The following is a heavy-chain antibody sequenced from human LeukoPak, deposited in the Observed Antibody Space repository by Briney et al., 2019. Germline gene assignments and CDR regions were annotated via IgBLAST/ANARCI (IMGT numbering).Heavy chain of an antibody. CDR3: AASGYSSGWLDY. D-gene: IGHD6-19*01. Sequence: PGGSLRLSCAASGFTFSSYGMHWVRQAPGKGLEWVAVISYDGSNKYYADSVRGRFTISRDNSKNTLYLQMNSLRAEDTAVYYCAASGYSSGWLDYWGQGTLVTVSS. CDR2: ISYDGSNK. CDR1: GFTFSSYG. V-gene: IGHV3-30*03. J-gene: IGHJ4*02.